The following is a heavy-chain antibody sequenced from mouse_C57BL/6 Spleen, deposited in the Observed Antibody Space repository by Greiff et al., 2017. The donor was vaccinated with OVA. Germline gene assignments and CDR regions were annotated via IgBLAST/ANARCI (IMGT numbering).Heavy chain of an antibody. CDR2: IFPGSGST. CDR3: AREGIITTVVAHWYFDV. V-gene: IGHV1-75*01. Sequence: QVQLQQSGPELVKPGASVKISCKASGYTFTDYYINWVKQRPGQGLEWIGWIFPGSGSTYYNEKFKGKATLTVDKSSSTAYMLLSSLTSEDSAVYFCAREGIITTVVAHWYFDVWGTGTTVTVSS. J-gene: IGHJ1*03. CDR1: GYTFTDYY. D-gene: IGHD1-1*01.